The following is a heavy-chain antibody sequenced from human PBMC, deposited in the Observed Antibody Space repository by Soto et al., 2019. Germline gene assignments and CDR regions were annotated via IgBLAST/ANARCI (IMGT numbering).Heavy chain of an antibody. J-gene: IGHJ4*02. D-gene: IGHD3-3*02. CDR2: VSAYNGYT. V-gene: IGHV1-18*01. Sequence: QVQLVQSGAEVKKPGASVKVSCKGSGFTFSNYGFNWVRQAPGQGLEWVGWVSAYNGYTKSAQNFQDRLIMTTDTSTNTAYKELRGMRPDDTAVYYCARGPSIAVHEGPWGQGTLVTVSS. CDR3: ARGPSIAVHEGP. CDR1: GFTFSNYG.